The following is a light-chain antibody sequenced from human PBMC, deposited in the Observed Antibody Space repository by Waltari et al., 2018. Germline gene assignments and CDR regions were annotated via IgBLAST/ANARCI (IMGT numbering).Light chain of an antibody. Sequence: SYDLTQPPSVSVSPGQTASLPCSADKLGVKYAYWYQQKPGQSPIVVIYQGNMPPPGLPERFAGSNSGNTATLTISGTQAMDEADYYCQAWDSSTEHVVFGGGTKLTVL. J-gene: IGLJ2*01. CDR3: QAWDSSTEHVV. CDR1: KLGVKY. CDR2: QGN. V-gene: IGLV3-1*01.